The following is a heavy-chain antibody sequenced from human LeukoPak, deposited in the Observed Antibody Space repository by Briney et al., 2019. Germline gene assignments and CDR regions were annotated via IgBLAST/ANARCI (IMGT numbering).Heavy chain of an antibody. CDR3: AAVAGTRDY. Sequence: SETLSLTCTVSGGSISSYYWSWIRQPPGKGLEWIGYIYYSGSTNYNPSLKSRVTISVDMSKNQFSLKLSSVTAADTAVYYCAAVAGTRDYWGQGTLVTVSS. J-gene: IGHJ4*02. CDR1: GGSISSYY. V-gene: IGHV4-59*01. CDR2: IYYSGST. D-gene: IGHD6-19*01.